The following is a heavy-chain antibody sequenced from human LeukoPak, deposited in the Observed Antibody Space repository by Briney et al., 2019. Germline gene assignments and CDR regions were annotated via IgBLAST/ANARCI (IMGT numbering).Heavy chain of an antibody. CDR2: IYSGGST. CDR3: ARERTIAAAGWFDP. D-gene: IGHD6-13*01. V-gene: IGHV3-53*01. CDR1: GFTVSSNY. J-gene: IGHJ5*02. Sequence: GGSLRLSCAASGFTVSSNYMSWVRQAPGKGLEWVSVIYSGGSTYYADSVKGRFTISRDNSKNTLYLQMSSLRAEDTAVYYCARERTIAAAGWFDPWGQGTLVTVSS.